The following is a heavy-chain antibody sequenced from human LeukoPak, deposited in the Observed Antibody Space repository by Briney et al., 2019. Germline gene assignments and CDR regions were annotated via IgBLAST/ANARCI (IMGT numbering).Heavy chain of an antibody. J-gene: IGHJ4*02. CDR3: ARALGSGYDSLFDY. D-gene: IGHD5-12*01. CDR1: GYTFTSYA. CDR2: INAGNGNT. V-gene: IGHV1-3*01. Sequence: ASVKVSCKASGYTFTSYAMHWVRQAPGQRLEWMGWINAGNGNTKYSQKFQGRVTINRDTSASTAYMELSSLRSEDTAVYYCARALGSGYDSLFDYWGQGTLVTVSS.